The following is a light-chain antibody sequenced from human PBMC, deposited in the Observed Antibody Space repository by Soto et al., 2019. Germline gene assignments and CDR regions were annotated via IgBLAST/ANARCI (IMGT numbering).Light chain of an antibody. CDR1: SSDVGGYDF. CDR2: DVT. V-gene: IGLV2-11*01. J-gene: IGLJ2*01. CDR3: SSYAGSDTL. Sequence: QSALTQPRSVSGSPGQSVTISCTGTSSDVGGYDFVSWYQQHPGKAPKVIIYDVTKRPSGVPDRFSGSRSGNTASLTISGLQTDDEAYYFCSSYAGSDTLFGGGTKLTVL.